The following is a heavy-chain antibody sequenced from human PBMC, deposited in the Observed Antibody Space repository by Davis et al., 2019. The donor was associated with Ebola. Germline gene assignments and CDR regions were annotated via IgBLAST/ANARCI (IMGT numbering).Heavy chain of an antibody. CDR1: GYTFTTYY. J-gene: IGHJ4*02. CDR2: INPSGGST. V-gene: IGHV1-46*01. CDR3: VREGYCTGGVCYGNFDY. Sequence: AASVKVSCKASGYTFTTYYMHWVRQAPGQGLEWMGIINPSGGSTSYAQKFQGWVTMTRDTSISTAYMELSRLRSDDTAVYYCVREGYCTGGVCYGNFDYWGQGTLVTVSS. D-gene: IGHD2-8*02.